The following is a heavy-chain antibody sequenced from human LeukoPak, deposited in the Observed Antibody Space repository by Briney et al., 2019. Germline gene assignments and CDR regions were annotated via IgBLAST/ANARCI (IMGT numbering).Heavy chain of an antibody. CDR2: IGGSGGST. Sequence: GGSLRLSCAASGFTFSSYAMNWVRQAPGKGLEWVSTIGGSGGSTYYADSVKGRFTISRDNAKNSLYLQMNSLRAEDTAVYYCARLVGIVHDLNWFDPWGQGTLVTVSS. CDR1: GFTFSSYA. J-gene: IGHJ5*02. V-gene: IGHV3-23*01. D-gene: IGHD5-12*01. CDR3: ARLVGIVHDLNWFDP.